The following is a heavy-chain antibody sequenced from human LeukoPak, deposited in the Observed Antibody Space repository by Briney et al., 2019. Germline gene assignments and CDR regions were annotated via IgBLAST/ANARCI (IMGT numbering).Heavy chain of an antibody. J-gene: IGHJ4*02. D-gene: IGHD3-22*01. V-gene: IGHV3-11*01. CDR3: AKDNAKYYFDSSGYFDY. Sequence: GGSLRLSCAASGFTFSDYYMSWIRQAPGKGLEWVSYISSSGSTIYYADSVKGRFTISRDNSKNTLYLQMNSLRAEDTAVYYCAKDNAKYYFDSSGYFDYWGQGTLVTVSS. CDR2: ISSSGSTI. CDR1: GFTFSDYY.